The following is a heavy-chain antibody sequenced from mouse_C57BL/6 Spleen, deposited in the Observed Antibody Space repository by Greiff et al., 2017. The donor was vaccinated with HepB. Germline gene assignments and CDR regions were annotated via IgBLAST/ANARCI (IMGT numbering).Heavy chain of an antibody. CDR2: IHPNSGST. CDR3: ASLRRGNYVDV. D-gene: IGHD2-1*01. CDR1: GYTFTSYW. J-gene: IGHJ1*03. V-gene: IGHV1-64*01. Sequence: QVQLKQPGAELVKPGASVKLSCKASGYTFTSYWMHWVKQRPGQGLEWIGMIHPNSGSTNYNEKFKSKATLTVDKSSSTAYMQLSSLTSEDSAVYYCASLRRGNYVDVWGTGTTVTVSS.